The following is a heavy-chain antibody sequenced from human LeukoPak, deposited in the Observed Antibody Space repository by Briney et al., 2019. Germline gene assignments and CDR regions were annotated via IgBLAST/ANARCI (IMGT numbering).Heavy chain of an antibody. D-gene: IGHD6-13*01. V-gene: IGHV3-20*04. J-gene: IGHJ4*02. Sequence: GGSLRLSCAASGFTFDDYGMSWVRQAPGKGLEWVSGINWNGGSTGYADSVKGRFTISRDNAKNSLYLQMNSLRAEDTAVYYCARRGWSSSSYYFDYWGQGTLVTVSS. CDR1: GFTFDDYG. CDR3: ARRGWSSSSYYFDY. CDR2: INWNGGST.